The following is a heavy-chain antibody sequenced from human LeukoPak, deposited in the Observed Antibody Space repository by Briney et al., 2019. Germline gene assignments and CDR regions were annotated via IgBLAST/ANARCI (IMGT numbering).Heavy chain of an antibody. D-gene: IGHD6-19*01. Sequence: WETLSLTCAVSGGSFSGYYWSWIRQPPGKGLEWIGEINHSGSTNYNPSLKSRVTISVDTSKIQFSLYLSSVTAADTAVYYCARAIAVAGPRYLDLWGRGTLVTVSS. J-gene: IGHJ2*01. V-gene: IGHV4-34*01. CDR1: GGSFSGYY. CDR3: ARAIAVAGPRYLDL. CDR2: INHSGST.